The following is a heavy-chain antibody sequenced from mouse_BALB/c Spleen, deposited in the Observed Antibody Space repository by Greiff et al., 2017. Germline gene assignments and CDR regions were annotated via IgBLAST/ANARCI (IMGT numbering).Heavy chain of an antibody. CDR3: TRERGGSSYYFDY. D-gene: IGHD1-1*01. Sequence: QVQLQQSGAELVKPGASVKMSCKASGYTFTSYWMHWVKQRPGQGLEWIGVIDPSDSYTSYNQKFKGKATLTVDTSSSTAYMQLSSLTSEDSAVYYCTRERGGSSYYFDYWGQGTTLTVSS. J-gene: IGHJ2*01. CDR1: GYTFTSYW. CDR2: IDPSDSYT. V-gene: IGHV1S127*01.